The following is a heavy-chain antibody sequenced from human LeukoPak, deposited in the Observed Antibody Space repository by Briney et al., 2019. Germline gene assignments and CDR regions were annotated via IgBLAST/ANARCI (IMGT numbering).Heavy chain of an antibody. CDR2: ISSSSSTI. Sequence: PGGSLRLSCAASGFTFSSYSMNWVRQAPGKGLEWVSYISSSSSTIYYADSVKGRFTISRDNAKNSLYLQMNSLRAEDTAVYYCARHYYDSSGYPAWGQGTLVTISS. CDR3: ARHYYDSSGYPA. J-gene: IGHJ5*02. D-gene: IGHD3-22*01. V-gene: IGHV3-48*04. CDR1: GFTFSSYS.